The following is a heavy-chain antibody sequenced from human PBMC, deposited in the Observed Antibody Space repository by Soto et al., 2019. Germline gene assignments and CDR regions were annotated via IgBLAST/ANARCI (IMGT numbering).Heavy chain of an antibody. V-gene: IGHV1-2*04. J-gene: IGHJ3*02. CDR2: INPNSGGT. CDR3: ARALGSYGSNDAFDI. D-gene: IGHD5-18*01. CDR1: GYTLTGYY. Sequence: ASVKVTCKDSGYTLTGYYMHWVRQAPGQGLEWMGWINPNSGGTNYAQKFQGWVTMTRDTSISTAYMELSRLRSDDTAVYYCARALGSYGSNDAFDIWGQGTMVTVSS.